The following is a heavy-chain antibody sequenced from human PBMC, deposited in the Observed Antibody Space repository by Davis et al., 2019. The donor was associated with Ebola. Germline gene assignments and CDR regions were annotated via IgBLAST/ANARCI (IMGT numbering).Heavy chain of an antibody. V-gene: IGHV1-69*06. D-gene: IGHD6-19*01. CDR2: IIPIFGTA. J-gene: IGHJ4*02. CDR1: GGTFSSYA. CDR3: ARVGAVADYFDY. Sequence: AASVKVSCKASGGTFSSYAISWVRQAPGQGLEWMGGIIPIFGTANYAQKFQGRVTITADKSTSTAYMELSSLRSEDTAVYYCARVGAVADYFDYWGQGTLVTVSS.